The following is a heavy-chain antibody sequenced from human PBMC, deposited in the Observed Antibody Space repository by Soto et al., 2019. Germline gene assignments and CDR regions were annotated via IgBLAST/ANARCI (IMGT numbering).Heavy chain of an antibody. CDR1: GFTFSSYG. J-gene: IGHJ6*02. CDR3: ARVGRVTPHYYHSYGMDV. CDR2: IWYDGSNK. Sequence: GGSLRLSCAASGFTFSSYGMHWVRQAPGKGLEWVAVIWYDGSNKYYADSVKGRFTISRDNSKNTLYLQMNSLRAEDTAVYYCARVGRVTPHYYHSYGMDVWGQGTTVTVAS. D-gene: IGHD1-26*01. V-gene: IGHV3-33*01.